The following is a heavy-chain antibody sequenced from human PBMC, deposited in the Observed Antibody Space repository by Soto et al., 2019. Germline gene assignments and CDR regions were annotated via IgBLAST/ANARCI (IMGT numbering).Heavy chain of an antibody. CDR3: AKFAESSGYVDY. V-gene: IGHV1-69*01. D-gene: IGHD3-22*01. CDR2: IIPFLGTV. Sequence: QVQLEQSGAEVRKPGSTVKVSCKASGGTFSRSAISWVRQAPGQGLEWMGGIIPFLGTVNYAQKVQERVTITADESTGTAYRELSSLISEDTAVYYCAKFAESSGYVDYWGQGTLVTVSS. CDR1: GGTFSRSA. J-gene: IGHJ4*02.